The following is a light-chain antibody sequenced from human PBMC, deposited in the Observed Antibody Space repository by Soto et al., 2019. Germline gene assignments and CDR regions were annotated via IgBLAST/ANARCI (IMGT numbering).Light chain of an antibody. CDR1: SSNIGNNY. CDR2: DNN. CDR3: GTWDSSLSAVV. J-gene: IGLJ2*01. Sequence: QSVLTQPPSVSAAPGQTVTISCSGSSSNIGNNYVSWYQQLPGTAPKLLIYDNNTRPSGIPDRFSGSKSGTSATLGITGLQTGDEADYYCGTWDSSLSAVVFGGGTKVTVL. V-gene: IGLV1-51*01.